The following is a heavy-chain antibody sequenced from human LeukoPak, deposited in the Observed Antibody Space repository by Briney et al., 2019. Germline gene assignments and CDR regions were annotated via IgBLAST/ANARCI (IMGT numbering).Heavy chain of an antibody. J-gene: IGHJ6*02. CDR2: IYYSGST. D-gene: IGHD5-18*01. V-gene: IGHV4-31*03. CDR1: GGSISSRSWY. CDR3: ARDSTAMARYYYYGMDV. Sequence: SQTLSLTCTVSGGSISSRSWYWSWIRQHPGKGLEWIGYIYYSGSTYYNPSLKSRVTISVDTSKNQFSLKLSSVTAADTAVYYCARDSTAMARYYYYGMDVWGQGTTVTVSS.